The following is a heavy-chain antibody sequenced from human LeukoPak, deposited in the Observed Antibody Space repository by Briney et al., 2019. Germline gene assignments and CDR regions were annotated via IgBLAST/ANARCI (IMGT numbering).Heavy chain of an antibody. D-gene: IGHD6-19*01. CDR2: IKQDGSEK. Sequence: GGSLRLSCAASGFTFSSYGMHWVRQAPGKGLEWVANIKQDGSEKYYVDSVKGRFTISRDNAKNSLYLQMNSLRAEDTAVYYCARDLTAGDYWGQGTLVTVSS. V-gene: IGHV3-7*01. J-gene: IGHJ4*02. CDR3: ARDLTAGDY. CDR1: GFTFSSYG.